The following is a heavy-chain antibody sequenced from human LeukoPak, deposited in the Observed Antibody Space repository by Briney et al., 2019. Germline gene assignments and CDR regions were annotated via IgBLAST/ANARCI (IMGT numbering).Heavy chain of an antibody. CDR3: ARVGASGVTMVRGWSGMDV. D-gene: IGHD3-10*01. J-gene: IGHJ6*04. Sequence: SETLSLTCAVYGGSFSGYYWSWIRQPPGKGLEWIGEINHSGSTNYNPSLKSRVTISVDTSKNQFSLKLSSVTAADTAVYYCARVGASGVTMVRGWSGMDVWGKGTTVTVSS. V-gene: IGHV4-34*01. CDR1: GGSFSGYY. CDR2: INHSGST.